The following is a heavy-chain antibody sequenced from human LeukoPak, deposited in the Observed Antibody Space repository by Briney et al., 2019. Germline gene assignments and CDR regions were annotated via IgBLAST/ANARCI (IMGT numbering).Heavy chain of an antibody. D-gene: IGHD3-22*01. CDR3: ARTYYYYSSSFDY. J-gene: IGHJ4*02. CDR2: IYYSGST. CDR1: DGSISSGGYY. V-gene: IGHV4-31*03. Sequence: RPSETLSLTCTVSDGSISSGGYYWSWIRQHPGKGLEWIGYIYYSGSTNYNPSPKSRVTISVDTSENQFSLKVNSVTAADTAVYYCARTYYYYSSSFDYWGQGILVTVSS.